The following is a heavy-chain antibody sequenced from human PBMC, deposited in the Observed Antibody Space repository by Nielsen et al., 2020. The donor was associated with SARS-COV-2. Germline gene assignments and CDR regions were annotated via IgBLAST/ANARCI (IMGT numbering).Heavy chain of an antibody. CDR1: GYTFTGYY. CDR2: INPNSGGT. D-gene: IGHD3-10*01. CDR3: ATSMVRGVIVPYYYYYGMDV. V-gene: IGHV1-2*04. Sequence: ASVKVSCKASGYTFTGYYMHWVRQAPGLGLEWMGWINPNSGGTNYAQKFQGWVTMTRDTSISTAYMELSRLRSDDTAVYYCATSMVRGVIVPYYYYYGMDVWGQGTTVTVSS. J-gene: IGHJ6*02.